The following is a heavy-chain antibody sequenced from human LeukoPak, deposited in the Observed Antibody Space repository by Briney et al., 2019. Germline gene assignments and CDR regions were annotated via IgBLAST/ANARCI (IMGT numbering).Heavy chain of an antibody. Sequence: GGSLRLSCAVSGFSFTNFWMSWVRQAPGRGLEWVANIHPEGNEKYHVESVRGRFTISRDNTKNLLFLQMNGLRVEDTAVYYCARGDAFSGDHWGQGTLVTVSS. CDR1: GFSFTNFW. J-gene: IGHJ4*02. CDR3: ARGDAFSGDH. CDR2: IHPEGNEK. V-gene: IGHV3-7*04.